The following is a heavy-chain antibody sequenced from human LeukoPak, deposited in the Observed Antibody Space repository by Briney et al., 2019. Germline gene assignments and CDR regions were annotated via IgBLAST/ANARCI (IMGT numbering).Heavy chain of an antibody. Sequence: GGSLRLSCAASGFTFVSSAMHWVRQAPGKGLECVAFIQFDGSFKHYSDSVKGRFTISRDNSKNTLYLEMNSLRPEDTGFYYCATHCSGTACHRDYWGQGTLVTSPQ. CDR2: IQFDGSFK. CDR3: ATHCSGTACHRDY. V-gene: IGHV3-30*02. CDR1: GFTFVSSA. J-gene: IGHJ4*02. D-gene: IGHD2-2*01.